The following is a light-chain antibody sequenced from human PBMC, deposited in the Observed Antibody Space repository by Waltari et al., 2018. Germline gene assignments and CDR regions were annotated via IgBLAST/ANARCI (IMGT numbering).Light chain of an antibody. J-gene: IGLJ1*01. CDR1: RRDVGGYHD. V-gene: IGLV2-14*01. CDR2: EVS. Sequence: QSALTQPASLSGSPAQSITISCTGPRRDVGGYHDLSLYQQHQGKAPKLMIYEVSNRPSGVSNRFSGSKSGNTASLTISGLQAEDEADYYCSSYTSSSTLYVFGTGTKVTVL. CDR3: SSYTSSSTLYV.